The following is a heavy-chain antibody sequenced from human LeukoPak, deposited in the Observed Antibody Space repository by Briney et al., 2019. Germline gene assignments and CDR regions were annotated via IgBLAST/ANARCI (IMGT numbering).Heavy chain of an antibody. CDR2: INSDGINT. CDR3: ARDLGQYYDTSDNWFDP. D-gene: IGHD3-22*01. V-gene: IGHV3-74*01. CDR1: GFTFSIYW. J-gene: IGHJ5*02. Sequence: PWGSLILSCAASGFTFSIYWMHWVPQAPGKALVWVSRINSDGINTSYADSVKGRFTISRDNAKNTLNLQMNSLRAEDTAVYYCARDLGQYYDTSDNWFDPWGQGTLVTVSS.